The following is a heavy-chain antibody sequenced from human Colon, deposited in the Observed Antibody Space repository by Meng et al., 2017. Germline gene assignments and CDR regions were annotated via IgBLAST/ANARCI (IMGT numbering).Heavy chain of an antibody. CDR3: ARDQSRTSSWYPDY. CDR2: ISAYSGNT. D-gene: IGHD6-13*01. V-gene: IGHV1-18*01. CDR1: GYTFTNYG. J-gene: IGHJ4*02. Sequence: QVRLVPSGAEVKKPGASVKVSCKASGYTFTNYGVSWVRQAPGQGLEWMGWISAYSGNTNYVQKLQDRVTMTTDTSTSTAYMELRSLRSDDTAVYYCARDQSRTSSWYPDYWGQGTLVTVSS.